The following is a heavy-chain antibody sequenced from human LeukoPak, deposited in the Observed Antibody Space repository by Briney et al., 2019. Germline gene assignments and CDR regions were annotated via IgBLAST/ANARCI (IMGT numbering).Heavy chain of an antibody. D-gene: IGHD3-16*02. CDR2: IHGSGGAT. Sequence: GGSLRLSCAASGFTFTRYSMNWVRQAPGKGLEWLSGIHGSGGATYYADSVKGRFTISRDNSKNTLYLQMNSLRAEDTAVYYCAKGLQVVPASLDYWGQGTRVSVFS. J-gene: IGHJ4*02. CDR3: AKGLQVVPASLDY. V-gene: IGHV3-23*01. CDR1: GFTFTRYS.